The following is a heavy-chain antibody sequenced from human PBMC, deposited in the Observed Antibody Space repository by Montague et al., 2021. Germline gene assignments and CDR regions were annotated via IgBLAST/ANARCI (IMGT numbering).Heavy chain of an antibody. CDR2: IYWDDDT. Sequence: VKPTQTLRLTCTFSGFSLNYSGVGVGWIRQPPGKALEWLALIYWDDDTRYNPSLWSRLAITRDTSKNQVVLTLTNVAPVDTATYFCAHRLVAGNWFDPWGQGTLVTVSS. V-gene: IGHV2-5*02. CDR1: GFSLNYSGVG. J-gene: IGHJ5*02. CDR3: AHRLVAGNWFDP.